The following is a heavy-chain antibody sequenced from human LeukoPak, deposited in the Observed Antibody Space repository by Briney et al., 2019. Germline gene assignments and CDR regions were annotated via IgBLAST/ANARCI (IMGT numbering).Heavy chain of an antibody. D-gene: IGHD3-16*01. CDR1: GFTVSGNY. Sequence: PGGSLRLSCAASGFTVSGNYMSWVRRAPGKGLEWVSVIYSSDNTYYIDSVKGRFTISRDNSKNTLYLQMNSLRAEDTAVYYCAGRRVLDASFDYWGQGTLVTVSS. V-gene: IGHV3-66*02. CDR2: IYSSDNT. CDR3: AGRRVLDASFDY. J-gene: IGHJ4*02.